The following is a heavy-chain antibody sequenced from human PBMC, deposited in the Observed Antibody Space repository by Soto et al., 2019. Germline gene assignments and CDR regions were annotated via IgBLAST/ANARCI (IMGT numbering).Heavy chain of an antibody. CDR2: IYWDDSK. CDR1: GFSLTTDRVG. D-gene: IGHD1-26*01. CDR3: AHAYGGRSLY. Sequence: QITLKESGPTLVKPTQTLTLTCTFSGFSLTTDRVGVGWIRQPPGEALEWLAVIYWDDSKTYRPSLESRLTITKATSKHQVALTMTKIASPDTDTYYCAHAYGGRSLYWGHGTLVNVSS. J-gene: IGHJ4*01. V-gene: IGHV2-5*02.